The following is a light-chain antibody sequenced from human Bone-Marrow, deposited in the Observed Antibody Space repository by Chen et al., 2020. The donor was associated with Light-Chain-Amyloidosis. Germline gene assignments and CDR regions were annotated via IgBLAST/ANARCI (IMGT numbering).Light chain of an antibody. V-gene: IGLV1-40*01. Sequence: QSVLTQPPSVSGAPGQRVTISCTGRSSNNGAGYDVHWYQQLPGTAPKLPIYGNRNRPSGVPDRCSGSKSGTAASLAITGLQAEDEADYYCQSSDSSLSVVFGGGTKLTVL. CDR2: GNR. J-gene: IGLJ2*01. CDR1: SSNNGAGYD. CDR3: QSSDSSLSVV.